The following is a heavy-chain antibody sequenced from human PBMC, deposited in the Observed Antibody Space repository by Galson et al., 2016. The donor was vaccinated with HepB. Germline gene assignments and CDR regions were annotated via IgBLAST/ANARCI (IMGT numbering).Heavy chain of an antibody. CDR3: AKNGAMLRGSTYYMDV. J-gene: IGHJ6*03. CDR1: GFTFSRYG. V-gene: IGHV3-30*18. CDR2: ISYDGSDE. D-gene: IGHD3-10*01. Sequence: SLRLSCAASGFTFSRYGMHWVRQPPGKGLEWVAVISYDGSDEYYRDSVKGRFSISRDNSKNTLNLQMNSLRAEDTAVYYCAKNGAMLRGSTYYMDVWGKGTTVTVSS.